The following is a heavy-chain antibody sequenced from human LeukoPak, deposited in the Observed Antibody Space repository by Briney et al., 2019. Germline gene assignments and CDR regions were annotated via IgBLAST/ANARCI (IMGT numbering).Heavy chain of an antibody. V-gene: IGHV4-4*02. D-gene: IGHD3-3*01. CDR3: ARVGGKSERSGYYTPYYYYGMDV. CDR1: GGSISSNNW. Sequence: SETLSLTCAVSGGSISSNNWWGWVRQPPGKGLEWIGEIYHSGSPNYNPSLKSRVTISVDKSRNHFSLNLSSVTAADTAVYYCARVGGKSERSGYYTPYYYYGMDVWGQGTTVTVSS. CDR2: IYHSGSP. J-gene: IGHJ6*01.